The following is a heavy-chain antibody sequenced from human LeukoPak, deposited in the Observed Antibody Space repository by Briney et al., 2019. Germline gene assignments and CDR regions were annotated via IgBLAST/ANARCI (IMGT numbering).Heavy chain of an antibody. CDR3: ARDSDSYRFDP. Sequence: GGSLRLSCAASGFTFSDFGMNWVRQAPGKGLEWVSSIISSSTYIYYADSVKGRCTISRDNATNSLYLQMNSLRAEDTAVYYCARDSDSYRFDPWGQGTLVTVSS. CDR2: IISSSTYI. V-gene: IGHV3-21*01. D-gene: IGHD3-22*01. CDR1: GFTFSDFG. J-gene: IGHJ5*02.